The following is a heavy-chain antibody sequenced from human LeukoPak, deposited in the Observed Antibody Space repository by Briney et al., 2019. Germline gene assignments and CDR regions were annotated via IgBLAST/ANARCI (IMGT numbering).Heavy chain of an antibody. V-gene: IGHV4-30-2*01. J-gene: IGHJ5*02. Sequence: SETLSLTCTVSGGSISSGGYYWSWIRQPPGKGLEWIGYIYHSGSTYYNPSLKSRVTISVDRSKNQFSLKPSSVTAADTAVYYCARGELLIYWFDPWGQGTLVTVSS. CDR3: ARGELLIYWFDP. CDR1: GGSISSGGYY. D-gene: IGHD1-26*01. CDR2: IYHSGST.